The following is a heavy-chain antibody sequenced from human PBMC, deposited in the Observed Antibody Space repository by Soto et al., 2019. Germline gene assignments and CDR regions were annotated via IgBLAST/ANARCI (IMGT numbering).Heavy chain of an antibody. Sequence: EVQLVQSGGDLVQPGGSLRLSCVASGFTFSTYWMTWVRQAQGMGLEWVAGIKEDGSEEVYVDSVKGRFSISRDNAKTSLYLQLNSLRDEDTAVYYCATAISSPFSNFDYWGQGSMVTVSS. V-gene: IGHV3-7*01. J-gene: IGHJ4*02. CDR3: ATAISSPFSNFDY. CDR2: IKEDGSEE. D-gene: IGHD2-2*01. CDR1: GFTFSTYW.